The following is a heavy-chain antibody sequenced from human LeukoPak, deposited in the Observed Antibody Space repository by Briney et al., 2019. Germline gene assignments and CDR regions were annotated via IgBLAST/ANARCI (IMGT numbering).Heavy chain of an antibody. Sequence: ASVKVSCKASGYTFTSYGISWVRQAPGQGLEWMGWISAYNGNTNYAQKLQGRVTMTTDTSTSTAYMELRSLRSDDTAVYYCAIPYDSSGYYDYWGQGILVTVSS. D-gene: IGHD3-22*01. J-gene: IGHJ4*02. CDR3: AIPYDSSGYYDY. CDR1: GYTFTSYG. CDR2: ISAYNGNT. V-gene: IGHV1-18*01.